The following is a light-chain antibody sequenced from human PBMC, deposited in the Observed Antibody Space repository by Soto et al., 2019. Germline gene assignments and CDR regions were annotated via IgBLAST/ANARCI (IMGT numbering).Light chain of an antibody. CDR2: EVS. CDR3: SSYAGSNNLYV. Sequence: QSALTQPPSAYGSPGQSVTISCTGTSSDVGGYNYVSWYQQHPGKAPKLMIYEVSKRPSGVPDRFSGSKSGNTASLSVSGLQAEDEADYYCSSYAGSNNLYVFGTGTKVTVL. J-gene: IGLJ1*01. CDR1: SSDVGGYNY. V-gene: IGLV2-8*01.